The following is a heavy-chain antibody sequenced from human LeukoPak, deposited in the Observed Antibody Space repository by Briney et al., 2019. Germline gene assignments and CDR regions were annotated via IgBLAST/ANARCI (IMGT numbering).Heavy chain of an antibody. CDR2: IYHSGST. V-gene: IGHV4-38-2*02. D-gene: IGHD3-3*01. CDR3: ARDPAAVGDFWSGRYFDY. Sequence: SETLSLTCTVSGYSISSGYYWGWIRQPPGKGLEWIGSIYHSGSTYYNPSLKSRVTISVDTSKNQFSLKLSSVTAADTAVYYCARDPAAVGDFWSGRYFDYWGQGTLVTVSS. CDR1: GYSISSGYY. J-gene: IGHJ4*02.